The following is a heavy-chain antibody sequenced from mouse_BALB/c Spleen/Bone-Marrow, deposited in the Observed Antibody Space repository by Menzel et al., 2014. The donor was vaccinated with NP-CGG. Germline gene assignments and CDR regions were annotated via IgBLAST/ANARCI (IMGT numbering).Heavy chain of an antibody. CDR1: GFTFSDYY. Sequence: EVHLVESGGGLVQPGGSLKLSCATSGFTFSDYYMYWVRQTPEKRLEGVAYISNGGGSTYYPDTVKGRFTISRDNAKNTLYLQMSRLKSEDTAMYYCARQSYDETWFANWGQGTLVTVSA. CDR2: ISNGGGST. J-gene: IGHJ3*01. D-gene: IGHD2-12*01. V-gene: IGHV5-12*02. CDR3: ARQSYDETWFAN.